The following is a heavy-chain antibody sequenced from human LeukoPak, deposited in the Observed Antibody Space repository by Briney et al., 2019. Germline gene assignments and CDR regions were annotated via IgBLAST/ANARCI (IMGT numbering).Heavy chain of an antibody. J-gene: IGHJ4*02. D-gene: IGHD3-10*01. CDR2: INPNMGGT. V-gene: IGHV1-2*02. CDR1: GYTFTGYY. CDR3: ARGQVLLWFGELLDY. Sequence: ASVTVSFKGSGYTFTGYYMHWVRQAPGQGLEGVGWINPNMGGTNYAQNFQGRVTMTSDTSISTAYMELSRLRSDDTPVYYCARGQVLLWFGELLDYWGQGTLVTVSS.